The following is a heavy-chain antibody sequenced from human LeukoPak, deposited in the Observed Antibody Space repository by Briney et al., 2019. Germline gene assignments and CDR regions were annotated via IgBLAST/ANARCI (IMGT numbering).Heavy chain of an antibody. CDR1: GGSISSSSYY. CDR3: ARDYLNEYSYGFDY. J-gene: IGHJ4*02. Sequence: PSETLSLTCTVSGGSISSSSYYWGWIRQPPGKGLEWIGSIYYSGSTYYNPSLKSRVTISVDTSKSQFSLKLSSVTAADTAVYYCARDYLNEYSYGFDYWGQGTLVTVSS. V-gene: IGHV4-39*07. CDR2: IYYSGST. D-gene: IGHD5-18*01.